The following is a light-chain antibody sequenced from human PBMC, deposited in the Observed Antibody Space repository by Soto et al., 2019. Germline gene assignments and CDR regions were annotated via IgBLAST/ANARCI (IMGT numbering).Light chain of an antibody. CDR1: QNINAW. CDR2: DAS. J-gene: IGKJ2*01. CDR3: QQFHTYNT. V-gene: IGKV1-5*01. Sequence: DIQMTQSPSTLSASVGDRVTITCRASQNINAWLAWYQQKPGKAPKLLISDASNLGSGVSSRFSGSGYGTEFTLTISSLQPDDVATYYCQQFHTYNTFGQGTKLEIK.